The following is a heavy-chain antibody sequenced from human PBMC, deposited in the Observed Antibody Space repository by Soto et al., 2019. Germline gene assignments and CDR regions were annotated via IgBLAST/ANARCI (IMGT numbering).Heavy chain of an antibody. CDR3: ARDGGVIIPGAIGGGYGLDV. D-gene: IGHD2-2*02. CDR1: GFTFSDYY. CDR2: ISGRNTFT. V-gene: IGHV3-11*06. J-gene: IGHJ6*02. Sequence: NPGGSLRLSCAASGFTFSDYYMSWIRQAPGKGLEWISYISGRNTFTQYADSVKGRFTISRDNAKNSLYLQLNSLTAEDTAVYYCARDGGVIIPGAIGGGYGLDVWGQGTTVTVSS.